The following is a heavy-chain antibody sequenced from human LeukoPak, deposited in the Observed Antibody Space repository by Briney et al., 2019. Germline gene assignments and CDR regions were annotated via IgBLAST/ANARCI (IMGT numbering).Heavy chain of an antibody. CDR3: AKGERDHQYYSGSHFDY. CDR2: IGTAGDT. V-gene: IGHV3-13*01. Sequence: GGSLRLSCAASGFTFSSYDMHWVRQATGKGLEWVSAIGTAGDTYYPGSVKGRFTISRENAKNSMYLQMNSLRAGDTAVYYCAKGERDHQYYSGSHFDYWGQGTLVTVSS. CDR1: GFTFSSYD. D-gene: IGHD1-26*01. J-gene: IGHJ4*02.